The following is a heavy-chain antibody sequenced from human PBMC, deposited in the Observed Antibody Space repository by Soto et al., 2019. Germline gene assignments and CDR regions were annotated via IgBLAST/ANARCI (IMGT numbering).Heavy chain of an antibody. V-gene: IGHV4-30-2*01. Sequence: QLQLQESGSGLVKPSQTLSLTCAVSGGSISSGDYSWSWIRQPPGKGLEWIGYIYHSGSTYYNPSLHSRVTRSIDRSTNPFSLKLNSVTAAATAVYYCARAAVPYFDWLPHYYYSYAMDVWGQGTTVTVSS. CDR2: IYHSGST. CDR1: GGSISSGDYS. J-gene: IGHJ6*02. CDR3: ARAAVPYFDWLPHYYYSYAMDV. D-gene: IGHD3-9*01.